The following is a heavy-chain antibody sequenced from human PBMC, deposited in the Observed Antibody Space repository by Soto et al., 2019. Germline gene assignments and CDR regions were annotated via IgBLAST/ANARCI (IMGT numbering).Heavy chain of an antibody. CDR3: NSYPDFWGGHTPL. Sequence: EVQLVESGGGLVQPGGSLRLSCAASGFSITSTWMHWVRQAPGKGLEWVGRVKSKADGGTADYAAPVKGRFTVSRDDSKSTQYLQMNSLKMEDTAVYYCNSYPDFWGGHTPLWGQGTLVTVSS. J-gene: IGHJ4*02. V-gene: IGHV3-15*07. D-gene: IGHD3-3*01. CDR1: GFSITSTW. CDR2: VKSKADGGTA.